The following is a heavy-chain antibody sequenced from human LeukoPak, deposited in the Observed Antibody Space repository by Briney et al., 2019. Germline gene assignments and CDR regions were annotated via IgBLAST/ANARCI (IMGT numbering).Heavy chain of an antibody. CDR2: IYYSGST. CDR3: ARGGWYPESFQH. Sequence: SETLSLTCTVSGGSISSYYWNWIRQPPGQGLEWIGYIYYSGSTNYNPSLKSRVTISVDTSKNQFSLKLSSVTAADTAVYYCARGGWYPESFQHWGQGALLTVSS. CDR1: GGSISSYY. V-gene: IGHV4-59*01. D-gene: IGHD6-19*01. J-gene: IGHJ1*01.